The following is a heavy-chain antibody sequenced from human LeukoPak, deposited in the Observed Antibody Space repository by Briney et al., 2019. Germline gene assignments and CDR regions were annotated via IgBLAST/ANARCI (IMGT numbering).Heavy chain of an antibody. CDR3: ASPPPSDIVVVPAAIGEYFQH. Sequence: SETLSLTCAVSGYSISSGYYWARIRQPPGKGLEWIGSIYHSGSTYYNPSLKSRVTISVDTSKNQFSLQLSSVTAADTAVYYCASPPPSDIVVVPAAIGEYFQHWGQGTLVTVSS. D-gene: IGHD2-2*01. J-gene: IGHJ1*01. CDR1: GYSISSGYY. CDR2: IYHSGST. V-gene: IGHV4-38-2*01.